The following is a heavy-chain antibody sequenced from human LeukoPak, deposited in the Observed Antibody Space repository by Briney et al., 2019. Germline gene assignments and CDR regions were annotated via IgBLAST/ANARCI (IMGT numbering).Heavy chain of an antibody. CDR1: GYTFTSYD. V-gene: IGHV1-8*03. J-gene: IGHJ5*02. D-gene: IGHD2-2*01. Sequence: ASVKVSCKASGYTFTSYDINWVRQATGQGLEWMGWMNPNSGNAGYAQKFQGRVTITRNTSISTAYMELSSLRSEDTAVYYCARTSSYNWFDPWGQGTLVTVSS. CDR3: ARTSSYNWFDP. CDR2: MNPNSGNA.